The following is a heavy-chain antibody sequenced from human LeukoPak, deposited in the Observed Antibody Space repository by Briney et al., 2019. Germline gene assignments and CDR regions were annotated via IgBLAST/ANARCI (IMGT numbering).Heavy chain of an antibody. D-gene: IGHD6-13*01. J-gene: IGHJ4*02. V-gene: IGHV3-11*06. Sequence: LSLTCTVSGGSLSSYYWNWIRQAPGKGLEWVSYISRNSYTNYADSVKGRFTISRDNAKNSLYLQMASLRAEDTAVYYCARMGIAAVGAYYFDYWGQGTLVAVSS. CDR3: ARMGIAAVGAYYFDY. CDR2: ISRNSYT. CDR1: GGSLSSYY.